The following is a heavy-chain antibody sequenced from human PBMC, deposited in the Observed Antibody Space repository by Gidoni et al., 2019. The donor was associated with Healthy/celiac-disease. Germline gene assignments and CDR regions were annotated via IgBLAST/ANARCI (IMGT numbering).Heavy chain of an antibody. D-gene: IGHD3-9*01. CDR1: GDSVSSNSAA. CDR2: TYYRSKWYN. CDR3: ARDAPGYYDILTGYYNYYYYGMDV. J-gene: IGHJ6*02. V-gene: IGHV6-1*01. Sequence: QVQLQQSGPGLVKPSQTLSLTCAISGDSVSSNSAAWNWIRQSPSRGLEWLGRTYYRSKWYNDYAVSVKSRITINPDTSKNQFSLQLNSVTPEDTAVYYCARDAPGYYDILTGYYNYYYYGMDVWGQGTTVTVSS.